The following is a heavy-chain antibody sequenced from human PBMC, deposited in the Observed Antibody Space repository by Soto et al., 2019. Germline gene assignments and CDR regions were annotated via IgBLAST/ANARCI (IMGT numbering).Heavy chain of an antibody. Sequence: QVQLVQSGAEVKKPGASVKVSCKASGYTFTSYDINWVRQATGQGLEWMGWMNPNSGNTGYAQKLQGRVTMNGNSSIRTAYMEVSSLRSEGTAVYYCARGQSGYISSWDYWGQGGLVT. CDR2: MNPNSGNT. CDR1: GYTFTSYD. V-gene: IGHV1-8*01. D-gene: IGHD6-6*01. CDR3: ARGQSGYISSWDY. J-gene: IGHJ4*02.